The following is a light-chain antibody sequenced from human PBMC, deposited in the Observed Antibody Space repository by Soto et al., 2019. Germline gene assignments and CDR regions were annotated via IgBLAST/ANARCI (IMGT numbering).Light chain of an antibody. Sequence: EIVMTQSPATLSVSPGERATLSCRASQSVSNNLAWFQQKPGQAPRLLIYQASTRATGIPATFSGSGSGTEFTLTISSLQSEDFAVYYCQQYYDRPGTFGQGTKVEIK. J-gene: IGKJ1*01. CDR2: QAS. CDR3: QQYYDRPGT. CDR1: QSVSNN. V-gene: IGKV3-15*01.